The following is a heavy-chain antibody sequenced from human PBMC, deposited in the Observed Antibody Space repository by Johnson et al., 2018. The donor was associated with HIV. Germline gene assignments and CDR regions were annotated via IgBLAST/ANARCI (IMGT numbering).Heavy chain of an antibody. J-gene: IGHJ3*02. CDR1: GFTFSSYG. CDR3: ARVKGAFEI. Sequence: QVQLVESGGGVVQPGGSLRLSCAASGFTFSSYGMHWVRQAPGKGLEWVAVMSYDGTYKYYADSVKGRFTISRDNSKNTLYLQMNSLRAEDTAVYYCARVKGAFEIWGQGTMVTVSS. CDR2: MSYDGTYK. V-gene: IGHV3-30*03.